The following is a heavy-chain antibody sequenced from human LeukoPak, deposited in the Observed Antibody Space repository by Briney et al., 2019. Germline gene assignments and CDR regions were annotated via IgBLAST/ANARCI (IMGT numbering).Heavy chain of an antibody. D-gene: IGHD6-19*01. V-gene: IGHV1-8*01. Sequence: ASVKVSCKASGYTFTSYDINWVRQATGQGLEWMGWMNPNSANAGYSQKFQDRVTMTRSTSISTAYMELSSLRSEDTAVYYCARGAWSSSGYTALYYFDYWGQGTLVTVSS. CDR2: MNPNSANA. J-gene: IGHJ4*02. CDR1: GYTFTSYD. CDR3: ARGAWSSSGYTALYYFDY.